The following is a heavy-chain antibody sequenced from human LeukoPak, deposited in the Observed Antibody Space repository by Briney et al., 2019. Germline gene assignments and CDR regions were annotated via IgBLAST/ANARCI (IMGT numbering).Heavy chain of an antibody. J-gene: IGHJ6*02. Sequence: PGGSLRLSCAASGFTVSSNYMSWVRQAPGKGLEWVSVIYSGGSTYYEDSVKGRFTIYRDNSKNTLYLQMNSLRAEDTAVYYCAREPFGEDGMDVWGQGTTVTVSS. CDR1: GFTVSSNY. V-gene: IGHV3-66*01. CDR3: AREPFGEDGMDV. CDR2: IYSGGST. D-gene: IGHD3-10*01.